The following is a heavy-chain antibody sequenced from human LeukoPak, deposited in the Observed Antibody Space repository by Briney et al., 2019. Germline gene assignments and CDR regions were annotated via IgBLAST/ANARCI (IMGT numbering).Heavy chain of an antibody. Sequence: GGSLRLSCAASGFTFSNYWVNWVRQAPGKGLEWVANIKQDGSEKYYVDSVKGRFTISRDNAKNSLYLQMNSLRVEDTAVYYCAREIYGNPDYWGQGTLVTVSS. CDR1: GFTFSNYW. CDR2: IKQDGSEK. V-gene: IGHV3-7*01. D-gene: IGHD4-17*01. CDR3: AREIYGNPDY. J-gene: IGHJ4*02.